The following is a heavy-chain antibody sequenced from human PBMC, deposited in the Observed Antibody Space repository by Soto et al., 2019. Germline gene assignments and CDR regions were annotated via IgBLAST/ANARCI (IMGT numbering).Heavy chain of an antibody. J-gene: IGHJ6*02. CDR1: CGSFSGYY. Sequence: PSETLSLTCAVYCGSFSGYYWSWIRQPPGKGLEWIGEINHSGSTNYNPSLKSRVTISVDTSKNQFSLKLSSVTAADTAVYYCARGYGSGSYYYYYGMDVWGQGTTVTVSS. CDR2: INHSGST. CDR3: ARGYGSGSYYYYYGMDV. D-gene: IGHD3-10*01. V-gene: IGHV4-34*01.